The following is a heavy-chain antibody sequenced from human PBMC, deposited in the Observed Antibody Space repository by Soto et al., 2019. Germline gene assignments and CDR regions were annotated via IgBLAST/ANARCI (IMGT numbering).Heavy chain of an antibody. CDR1: GFTFSSYA. Sequence: PGGSLRLSCAASGFTFSSYAMHWVRQAPGKGLEWVAVISYDGSNKYYADSVKGRFTISRDNSKNTLYLQMNSLRAEDTAVYYCARDIVTYYDSSGYHHFDYWGQGTLVTVSS. V-gene: IGHV3-30-3*01. CDR3: ARDIVTYYDSSGYHHFDY. CDR2: ISYDGSNK. D-gene: IGHD3-22*01. J-gene: IGHJ4*02.